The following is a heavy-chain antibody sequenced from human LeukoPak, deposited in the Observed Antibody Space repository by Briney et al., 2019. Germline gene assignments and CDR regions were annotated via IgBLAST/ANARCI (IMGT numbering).Heavy chain of an antibody. D-gene: IGHD3-22*01. J-gene: IGHJ1*01. CDR3: AREDYDSSGYYRPF. CDR2: IYHSGST. Sequence: SETLSLTCGVSGYSISSGYYWGWIRQPPGKGLEWIGSIYHSGSTYYKPSLKSRVTMSVDTSKNQFSLKLNSVTAADTAVYYCAREDYDSSGYYRPFWGQGTLVTVAS. V-gene: IGHV4-38-2*02. CDR1: GYSISSGYY.